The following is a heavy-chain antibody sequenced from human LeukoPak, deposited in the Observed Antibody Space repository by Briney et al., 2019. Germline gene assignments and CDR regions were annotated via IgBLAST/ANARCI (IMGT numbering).Heavy chain of an antibody. CDR2: IKGDGSHT. J-gene: IGHJ5*01. CDR3: VRDWDHFDFDS. V-gene: IGHV3-74*01. D-gene: IGHD3-9*01. Sequence: PGGSLRLSCAASRFTFSNYWMHWVRQAPGKGLVWVSRIKGDGSHTIYADSVKGRFTISRDNAKNTLYLQMKSLRAEDTAVYYCVRDWDHFDFDSWGLGTLVTVSP. CDR1: RFTFSNYW.